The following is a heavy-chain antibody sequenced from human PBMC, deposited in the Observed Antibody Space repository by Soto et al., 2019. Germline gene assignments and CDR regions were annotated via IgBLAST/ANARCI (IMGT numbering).Heavy chain of an antibody. Sequence: GESLKISCRGFGYTFNTYWIGWVRQMPGKGLEWMGVMSPGNSDIRYSPAFQGQVSISADMSISTAYLQWSSLKTSDSGMYYCARQGRTSASSDFWGQGTLVTVS. V-gene: IGHV5-51*01. CDR3: ARQGRTSASSDF. J-gene: IGHJ4*02. D-gene: IGHD2-21*01. CDR1: GYTFNTYW. CDR2: MSPGNSDI.